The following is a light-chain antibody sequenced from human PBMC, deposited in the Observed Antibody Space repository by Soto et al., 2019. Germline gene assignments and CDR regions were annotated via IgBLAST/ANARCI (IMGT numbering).Light chain of an antibody. CDR2: GVS. Sequence: EIVLTQSPGTLSLSPGERATLSCRASQSVNSRFLAWYQQKPGQAPSLLIYGVSSRATGIPDRFSGSGSGTDFTLIISRLEPEAFGVYYCQHYDGPAFTFGPGTKVDIK. J-gene: IGKJ3*01. V-gene: IGKV3-20*01. CDR1: QSVNSRF. CDR3: QHYDGPAFT.